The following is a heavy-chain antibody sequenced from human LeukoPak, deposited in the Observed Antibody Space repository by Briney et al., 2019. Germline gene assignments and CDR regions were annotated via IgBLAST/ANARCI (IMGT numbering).Heavy chain of an antibody. J-gene: IGHJ3*01. CDR2: IYYSGST. D-gene: IGHD3-22*01. Sequence: SETLSLTCTVSGGSISSSSYYWGWIRQPPGKGLEWIGSIYYSGSTYYNPSLKSRVTISVDTSKNQFSLKLSSVTAADTAVYYCARDRYYYDSSSLGEPSYWGQGTMVTVSS. CDR1: GGSISSSSYY. V-gene: IGHV4-39*07. CDR3: ARDRYYYDSSSLGEPSY.